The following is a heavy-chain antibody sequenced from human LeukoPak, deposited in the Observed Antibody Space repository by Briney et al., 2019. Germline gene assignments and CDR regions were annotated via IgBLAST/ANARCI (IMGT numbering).Heavy chain of an antibody. Sequence: ASVKVSCKASGYTFTSYYMHWVRQAPGQGLEWMGIINPSGGSTSYAQKFQGRVTMTRDMSTSTVYMELSSLRSEDTAVYYCAREVVVPAAGFDPWGQGTLVTVSS. CDR2: INPSGGST. D-gene: IGHD2-2*01. J-gene: IGHJ5*02. CDR1: GYTFTSYY. CDR3: AREVVVPAAGFDP. V-gene: IGHV1-46*01.